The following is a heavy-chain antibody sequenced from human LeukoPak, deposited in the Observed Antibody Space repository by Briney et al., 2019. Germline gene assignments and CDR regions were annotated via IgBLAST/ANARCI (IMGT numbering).Heavy chain of an antibody. J-gene: IGHJ4*02. Sequence: ASVKVSCKASGYTFTGYYIHWVRQAPGQGLEWMGWINSNSGDTDYAQKFQVRVTMTRDTSISTAYMELSRLRSDDTAVYYCARTGRYSAFDNWGQGTQVTVSS. CDR1: GYTFTGYY. CDR3: ARTGRYSAFDN. V-gene: IGHV1-2*02. D-gene: IGHD6-19*01. CDR2: INSNSGDT.